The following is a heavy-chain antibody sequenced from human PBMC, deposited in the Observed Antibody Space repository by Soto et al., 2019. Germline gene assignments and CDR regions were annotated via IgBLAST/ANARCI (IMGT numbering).Heavy chain of an antibody. J-gene: IGHJ6*02. V-gene: IGHV3-11*06. CDR3: ARDRGTVVVVAATPMGYYGMDV. Sequence: GGSLRLSCAPLGFTFSDYYMSWIPQAPGKGRKGVSYIIRSSSYTNYADSVKGRFTISRDNAKNSLYLQLNSLRAEDTAVYYCARDRGTVVVVAATPMGYYGMDVWGQGTTVTVSS. D-gene: IGHD2-15*01. CDR1: GFTFSDYY. CDR2: IIRSSSYT.